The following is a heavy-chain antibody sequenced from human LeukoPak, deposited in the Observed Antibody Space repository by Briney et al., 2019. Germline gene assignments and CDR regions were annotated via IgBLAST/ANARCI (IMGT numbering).Heavy chain of an antibody. CDR2: ISGSGGST. J-gene: IGHJ4*02. V-gene: IGHV3-23*01. D-gene: IGHD1-26*01. CDR3: ARGGNYYEWDY. CDR1: GFTFSSYA. Sequence: GGSLRLSCAASGFTFSSYAMSWVRQAPGKGLEWVSAISGSGGSTYYADSVKGRFTISRDNSKNTLYLQMNSLRAEDTAVYHCARGGNYYEWDYWGQGTLVTVSS.